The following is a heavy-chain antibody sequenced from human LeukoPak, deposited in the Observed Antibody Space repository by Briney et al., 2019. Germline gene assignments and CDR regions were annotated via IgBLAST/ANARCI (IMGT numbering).Heavy chain of an antibody. D-gene: IGHD4-4*01. Sequence: ASETLSLTCAVYGGSFSGYYWSWIRQPPGKGLEWIGEINHSGSTNYNPSLKSRVTISVDTSKNQFSLKLSSVTAADTAVYYCARGEGTDYSNNWFDPWGQGTLVTVSS. CDR1: GGSFSGYY. V-gene: IGHV4-34*01. CDR3: ARGEGTDYSNNWFDP. J-gene: IGHJ5*02. CDR2: INHSGST.